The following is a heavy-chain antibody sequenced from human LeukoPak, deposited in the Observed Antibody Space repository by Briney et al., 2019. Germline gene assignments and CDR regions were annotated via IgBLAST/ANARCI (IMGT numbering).Heavy chain of an antibody. CDR3: TREEPGDGYNYGENWFDP. V-gene: IGHV3-49*03. D-gene: IGHD5-24*01. Sequence: GGSLRLSCTASGFTFGDYAMSWFRQAPGKGLEWVGFIRSKAYGGTTEYAASVKGRFTISRDDSKSIAYLQMNSLKTEDTAVYYCTREEPGDGYNYGENWFDPWGQGTLVTVSS. CDR2: IRSKAYGGTT. CDR1: GFTFGDYA. J-gene: IGHJ5*02.